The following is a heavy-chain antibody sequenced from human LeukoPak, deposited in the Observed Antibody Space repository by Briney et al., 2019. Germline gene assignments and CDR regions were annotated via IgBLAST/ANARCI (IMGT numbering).Heavy chain of an antibody. D-gene: IGHD2-15*01. CDR2: INPNSGGT. Sequence: GASVKVSCKASGYTFTGYYMHWVRQAPGQGLEWMGWINPNSGGTNYAQKFQGRVTMTRDTSISTAYMELSRLRSDDTAVYYCARALGYYSGGSCYPHYNWFDPWGQGTLVTVSS. CDR3: ARALGYYSGGSCYPHYNWFDP. J-gene: IGHJ5*02. V-gene: IGHV1-2*02. CDR1: GYTFTGYY.